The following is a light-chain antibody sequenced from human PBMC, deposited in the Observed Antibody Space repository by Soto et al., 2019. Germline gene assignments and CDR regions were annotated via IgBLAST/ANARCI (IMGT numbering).Light chain of an antibody. CDR3: SSYAGYNNLL. Sequence: QSALTQPPSESGSPGQSVTMSCTGTSSDVGGYNYVSWYQQHPGKAPKLMIYEVSKRPSGVPDRFSGSKSGNTASLTVSGLQAEDEADYYCSSYAGYNNLLFGGGTKLTVL. CDR2: EVS. CDR1: SSDVGGYNY. J-gene: IGLJ2*01. V-gene: IGLV2-8*01.